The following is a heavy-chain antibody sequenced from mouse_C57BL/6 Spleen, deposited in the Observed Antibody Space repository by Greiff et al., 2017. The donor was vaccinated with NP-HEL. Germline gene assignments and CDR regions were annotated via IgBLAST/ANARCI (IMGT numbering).Heavy chain of an antibody. D-gene: IGHD2-5*01. CDR3: ARNSYYSKAMDY. CDR1: GYTFTSYW. Sequence: VQLQQPGAELVMPGTSVKLSCKASGYTFTSYWMHWVKQRPGQGLEWIGVIDPSDSYTNYNQKFKGKATLTVDTSSSTAYMQLSSLTSEDSAVYYCARNSYYSKAMDYWGQGTSVTVSS. J-gene: IGHJ4*01. CDR2: IDPSDSYT. V-gene: IGHV1-59*01.